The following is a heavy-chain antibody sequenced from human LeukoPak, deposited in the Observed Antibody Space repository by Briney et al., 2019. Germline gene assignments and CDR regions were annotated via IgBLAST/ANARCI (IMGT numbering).Heavy chain of an antibody. CDR3: ARLYYYDSSGPPL. CDR2: IYYTGRT. V-gene: IGHV4-39*01. Sequence: PSETLSLTCTVSGGSTSSSSYYWGWIRQPPGKGLEWIGNIYYTGRTYYNPSLKSRVTISVDTSKNQFSLKLSSVSAADTAVYYFARLYYYDSSGPPLWGQGTLVTVSS. J-gene: IGHJ4*02. CDR1: GGSTSSSSYY. D-gene: IGHD3-22*01.